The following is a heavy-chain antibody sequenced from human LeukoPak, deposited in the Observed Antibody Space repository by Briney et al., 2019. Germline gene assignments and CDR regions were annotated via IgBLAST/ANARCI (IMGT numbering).Heavy chain of an antibody. CDR3: ARDPLHGDV. CDR1: GYTFTGYY. Sequence: ASVKVSCKASGYTFTGYYMHWVRQAPGQGLEWMGWINPNSGGTNYAQKFQGRVTMIRYTSISTAYMELSRLRSDDTAVYYCARDPLHGDVWGKGTTVTVSS. CDR2: INPNSGGT. V-gene: IGHV1-2*02. J-gene: IGHJ6*04. D-gene: IGHD4-11*01.